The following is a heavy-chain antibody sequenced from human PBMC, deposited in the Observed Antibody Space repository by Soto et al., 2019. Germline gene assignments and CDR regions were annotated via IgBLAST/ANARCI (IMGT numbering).Heavy chain of an antibody. J-gene: IGHJ6*02. CDR1: GGTFSSYA. D-gene: IGHD6-13*01. Sequence: QVQLVQSGAEVKKPGSSVKVSCKASGGTFSSYAISWVRQAPGQGLEWMGGIIPIFGTANYAQKFQGRVTITADKSTSTAYMELSSLRSEDTAVYYCARTGSIAAAGYYYHGMDVWGQGTTVTVSS. V-gene: IGHV1-69*06. CDR2: IIPIFGTA. CDR3: ARTGSIAAAGYYYHGMDV.